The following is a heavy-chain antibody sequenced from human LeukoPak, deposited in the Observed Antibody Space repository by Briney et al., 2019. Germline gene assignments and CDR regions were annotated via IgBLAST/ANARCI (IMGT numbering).Heavy chain of an antibody. CDR2: IRKRVNSYTT. D-gene: IGHD2-8*01. CDR1: GFIFSDYY. V-gene: IGHV3-72*01. CDR3: VRSDTNGYLEY. J-gene: IGHJ4*02. Sequence: PGGSLRLSCAASGFIFSDYYMAWVRQAPGKGLEWVGRIRKRVNSYTTKYAASVGGRFIISRDDSKNSLYLQMNSLRTEDTAVYYCVRSDTNGYLEYWGQGTLVTASS.